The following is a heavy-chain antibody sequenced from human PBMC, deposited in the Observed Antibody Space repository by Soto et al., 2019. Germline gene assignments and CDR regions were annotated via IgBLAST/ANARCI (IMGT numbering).Heavy chain of an antibody. D-gene: IGHD1-26*01. CDR1: GFTFGNYG. CDR2: TSYDGNNK. Sequence: LRLSCTGSGFTFGNYGMHWVRQAPGKGLEWVASTSYDGNNKYYADSLKGRFTISRDNSKKMVYLQMTSLGPEDTAVYYCAKGGGSARDFDYWGQGALVTVSS. CDR3: AKGGGSARDFDY. V-gene: IGHV3-30*18. J-gene: IGHJ4*02.